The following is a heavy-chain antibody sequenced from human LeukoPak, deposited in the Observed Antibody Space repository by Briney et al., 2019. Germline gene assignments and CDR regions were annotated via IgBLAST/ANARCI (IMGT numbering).Heavy chain of an antibody. V-gene: IGHV1-2*02. Sequence: ASVKVSCKASRYTFTGYYMHWVRQAPGQGLEWMGWINPNSGGTNYAQKFQGRVTMTRDTSISTAYMELSRLRSDDTAVYYCASEVAVAGTRIDYWGQGTLVTVSS. D-gene: IGHD6-19*01. CDR2: INPNSGGT. J-gene: IGHJ4*02. CDR3: ASEVAVAGTRIDY. CDR1: RYTFTGYY.